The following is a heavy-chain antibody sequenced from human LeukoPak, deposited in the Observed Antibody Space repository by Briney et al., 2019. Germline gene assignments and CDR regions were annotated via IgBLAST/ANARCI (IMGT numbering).Heavy chain of an antibody. CDR2: IIPILGIA. J-gene: IGHJ3*02. CDR3: ARVKVVVGAFDI. D-gene: IGHD3-22*01. CDR1: GGTFSSYA. V-gene: IGHV1-69*04. Sequence: GSSVKVSCKASGGTFSSYAISWVRQAPGQGLEWMGRIIPILGIANYAQKLQGRVTMTTDTSTSTAYMELRSLRSDDTAVYYCARVKVVVGAFDIWGQGTMVTVSS.